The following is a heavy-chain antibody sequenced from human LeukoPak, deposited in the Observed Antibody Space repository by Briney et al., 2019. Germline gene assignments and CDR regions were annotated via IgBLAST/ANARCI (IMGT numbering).Heavy chain of an antibody. V-gene: IGHV4-4*07. J-gene: IGHJ4*02. D-gene: IGHD3-22*01. CDR2: IYTSGST. Sequence: SETLSLTCTVSGGSISSYYWSWIRQPAGKGLEWIGRIYTSGSTNYNPSLKSRVTMSVDTSKNQFSLKLSSVTAADTAVYYCARGTHYYDSSGYLYYFDYWGQGTLVTVST. CDR1: GGSISSYY. CDR3: ARGTHYYDSSGYLYYFDY.